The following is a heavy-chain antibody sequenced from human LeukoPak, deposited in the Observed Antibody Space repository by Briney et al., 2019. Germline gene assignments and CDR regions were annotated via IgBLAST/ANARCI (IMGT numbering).Heavy chain of an antibody. D-gene: IGHD3-10*01. Sequence: GRSLRLSCAASGFTFSSYWMHWVRQAPGKGLVWVSRINSDGSSTSYADSVKGRFTISRDNAKNTLYLQMNSLRAEDTAVYYCARDLALGFGGFPIRGMDVWGQGTTVTVSS. V-gene: IGHV3-74*01. CDR1: GFTFSSYW. CDR3: ARDLALGFGGFPIRGMDV. J-gene: IGHJ6*02. CDR2: INSDGSST.